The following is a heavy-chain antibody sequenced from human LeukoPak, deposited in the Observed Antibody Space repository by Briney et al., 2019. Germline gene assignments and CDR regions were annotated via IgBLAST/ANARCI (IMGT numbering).Heavy chain of an antibody. D-gene: IGHD1-26*01. V-gene: IGHV4-39*01. CDR2: IYYSGST. CDR3: ARHVSGSYGSYYFDY. CDR1: GGSISSSSYY. J-gene: IGHJ4*02. Sequence: SETLSLTCTVSGGSISSSSYYWGWIRQPPGKGLEWIGSIYYSGSTYYNPSLKSRDTISVDTSKNQFSLKLSSVTAADTAVYYCARHVSGSYGSYYFDYWGQGTLVTVSS.